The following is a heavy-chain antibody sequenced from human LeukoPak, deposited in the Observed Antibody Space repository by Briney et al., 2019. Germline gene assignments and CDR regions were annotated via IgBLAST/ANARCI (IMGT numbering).Heavy chain of an antibody. CDR3: AKGDSAAPKGP. CDR1: GYTFTSYY. V-gene: IGHV1-46*01. CDR2: INPSGGST. Sequence: GASVKVSCKASGYTFTSYYMHWVRQAPGRGLEWMGIINPSGGSTSYAQKFQGRVTMTRDTSTSTVYMELSSLRSEDTAVYYCAKGDSAAPKGPWGQGTPVTVSS. D-gene: IGHD6-13*01. J-gene: IGHJ5*02.